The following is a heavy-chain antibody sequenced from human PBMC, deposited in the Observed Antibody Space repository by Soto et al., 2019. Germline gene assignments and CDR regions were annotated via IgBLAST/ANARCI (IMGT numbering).Heavy chain of an antibody. V-gene: IGHV3-23*01. Sequence: EVQLLESGGGLVQPGGSLRLSCAASGFTFSSYAMSWVRQAPGKGLEWVSAISGSGADTYYADSVKGRFTISRDKSKSTLYLQMDSLRAEDTALYYCAKDEYFSGWYVAFYFDSWGQGTLVTVSS. D-gene: IGHD6-13*01. J-gene: IGHJ4*02. CDR2: ISGSGADT. CDR1: GFTFSSYA. CDR3: AKDEYFSGWYVAFYFDS.